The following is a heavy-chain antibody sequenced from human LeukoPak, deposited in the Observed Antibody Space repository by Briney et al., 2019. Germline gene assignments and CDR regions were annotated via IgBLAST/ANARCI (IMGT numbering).Heavy chain of an antibody. D-gene: IGHD6-19*01. CDR3: ARAPLAVAGIGGFVDY. CDR1: GFTFSSYA. V-gene: IGHV3-23*01. J-gene: IGHJ4*02. CDR2: ISGSGGST. Sequence: GGSLRLSCAASGFTFSSYAMSWVRQAPGKGLEWVSAISGSGGSTYYADSVKGRFTISRDNSKNTLYLQMNSLRAEDTAVYYCARAPLAVAGIGGFVDYWGQGTLVTVSS.